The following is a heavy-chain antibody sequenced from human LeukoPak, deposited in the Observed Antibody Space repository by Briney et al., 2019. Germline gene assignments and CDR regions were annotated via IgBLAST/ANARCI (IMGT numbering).Heavy chain of an antibody. J-gene: IGHJ4*02. V-gene: IGHV3-15*01. Sequence: GGSLRLSCATSGFTFSNAWMTWVRQAPGKGLEWVGRIKSKTAGGTTDCAAPVQGRFTISRDNSKNTLYLQMNSLRAEDTAVYYCARDWGTTGTTGWMFDYWGQGTPVTVSS. CDR3: ARDWGTTGTTGWMFDY. CDR2: IKSKTAGGTT. CDR1: GFTFSNAW. D-gene: IGHD1-1*01.